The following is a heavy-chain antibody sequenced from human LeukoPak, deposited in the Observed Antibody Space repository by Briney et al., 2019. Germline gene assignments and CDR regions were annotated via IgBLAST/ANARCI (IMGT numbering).Heavy chain of an antibody. D-gene: IGHD2-21*02. J-gene: IGHJ6*02. V-gene: IGHV4-59*01. CDR3: ARGPLTLEDYGMDV. CDR1: GGSISSYY. CDR2: IYYSGST. Sequence: SETLSLTCTVSGGSISSYYWSWIRQPPGKGLEWIGYIYYSGSTNYNPSLKSRVTISVDTSKNQFSLKLSSVTAADTAVYYCARGPLTLEDYGMDVWGQGTTVIVSS.